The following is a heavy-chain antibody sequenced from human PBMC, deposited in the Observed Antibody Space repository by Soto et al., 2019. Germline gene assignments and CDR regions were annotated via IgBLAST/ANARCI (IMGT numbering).Heavy chain of an antibody. J-gene: IGHJ4*02. Sequence: QLQLQESGPGLVKPSETLSLTCTVSGGSISSSSYYWGWIRQPPGKGLEWIGSIYYSGSTYYNPSLKSRVTISVDTSKNHFSLQLRSVTAADTAVYYCARSSSSWPYYFDYWGQGTLVTVSS. V-gene: IGHV4-39*01. D-gene: IGHD6-13*01. CDR1: GGSISSSSYY. CDR3: ARSSSSWPYYFDY. CDR2: IYYSGST.